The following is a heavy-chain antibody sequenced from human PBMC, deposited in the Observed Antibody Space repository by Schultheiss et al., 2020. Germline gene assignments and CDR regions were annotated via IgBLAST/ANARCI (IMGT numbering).Heavy chain of an antibody. CDR2: IYYSGST. Sequence: SETLSLTCTVSGGSISSYYLSWIRQPPGNGLGWIGYIYYSGSTNYNPSLKSRVTISVDTSKNQFSLKLSSVTAADTAVYYCASGVGAKGDYFDYWGQGTMVTVSS. CDR1: GGSISSYY. J-gene: IGHJ4*02. V-gene: IGHV4-59*08. CDR3: ASGVGAKGDYFDY. D-gene: IGHD1-26*01.